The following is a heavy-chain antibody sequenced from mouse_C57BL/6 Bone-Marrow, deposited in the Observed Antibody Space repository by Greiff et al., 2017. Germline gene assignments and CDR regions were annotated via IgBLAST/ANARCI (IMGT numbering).Heavy chain of an antibody. CDR3: ARSNWDY. CDR2: NDPNSGGT. CDR1: GYTFTSFW. D-gene: IGHD4-1*01. V-gene: IGHV1-72*01. Sequence: VQLQQPGAELVQPGASVKLSCKASGYTFTSFWMHWVKQRPGRGLEWIGRNDPNSGGTKYNKKFKSKATLTVDKHSSTAYMQLSSLTSEDSAVYYCARSNWDYWGQGTTLTVSS. J-gene: IGHJ2*01.